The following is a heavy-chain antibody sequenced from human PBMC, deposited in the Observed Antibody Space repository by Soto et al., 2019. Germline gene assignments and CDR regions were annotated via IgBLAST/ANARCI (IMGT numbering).Heavy chain of an antibody. V-gene: IGHV1-69*13. J-gene: IGHJ6*02. Sequence: ASVKVSCKASGGTFSSYAISWVRQAPGQGLEWMGGIIPIFGTANYAQKFQGRVTITADESTSTAYMELSSLRSEDTAVYYCARGGEDEGVYYYYGMDVWGQGTTVTVSS. CDR3: ARGGEDEGVYYYYGMDV. CDR2: IIPIFGTA. CDR1: GGTFSSYA.